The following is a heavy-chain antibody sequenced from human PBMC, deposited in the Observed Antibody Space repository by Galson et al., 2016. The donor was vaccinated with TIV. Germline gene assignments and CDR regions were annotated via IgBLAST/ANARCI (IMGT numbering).Heavy chain of an antibody. J-gene: IGHJ4*02. Sequence: SVKVSCKASGYIFTNYYIHWVRQAPGQGLEWVGWINADSGGTIYAQKFRGRVAMTRDTSINTAYLELSGMKSDDTAVYYRARVNWARAFDYWGQGALVTVSS. CDR2: INADSGGT. CDR1: GYIFTNYY. CDR3: ARVNWARAFDY. V-gene: IGHV1-2*02. D-gene: IGHD7-27*01.